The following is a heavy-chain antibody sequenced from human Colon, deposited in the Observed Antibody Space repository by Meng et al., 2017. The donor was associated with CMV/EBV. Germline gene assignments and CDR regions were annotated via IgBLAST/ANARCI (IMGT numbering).Heavy chain of an antibody. CDR2: IHFSDNA. CDR1: GVAINSGDFS. J-gene: IGHJ4*02. V-gene: IGHV4-30-4*01. Sequence: VIGVAINSGDFSWSWIRQSPGRLECIAHIHFSDNAYYSPSLKSRTTIIADLSKNHISLSLTSVTAADTAIYYCARENSSTTGGFDHWGQGTLVTVSS. D-gene: IGHD4-17*01. CDR3: ARENSSTTGGFDH.